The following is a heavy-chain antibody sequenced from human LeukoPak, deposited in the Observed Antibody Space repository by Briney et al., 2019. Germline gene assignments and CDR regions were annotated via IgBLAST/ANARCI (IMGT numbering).Heavy chain of an antibody. CDR3: ASLIVDY. V-gene: IGHV4-59*01. CDR1: GGSISSYS. J-gene: IGHJ4*02. Sequence: SETLSLTCSVSGGSISSYSWSWIRQPPGKGLEWIGYIYYSGSTNYNPSLKSRVTISIDTSKNQFSLKLSSVTAADTAVYYCASLIVDYWGQGTLVTVSS. D-gene: IGHD2/OR15-2a*01. CDR2: IYYSGST.